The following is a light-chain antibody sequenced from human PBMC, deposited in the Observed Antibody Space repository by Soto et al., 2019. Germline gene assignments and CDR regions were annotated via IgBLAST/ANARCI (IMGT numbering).Light chain of an antibody. V-gene: IGLV6-57*03. CDR2: KNN. J-gene: IGLJ2*01. Sequence: NFMLTQPHSVSESPGKTVTISCTRSSGSVASDYVQWYQQRPGSAPTTVIYKNNQRPSGVPDRFSGSIDSSSNSASLTISGLKTEDEADYFCQSFDRTNQVFGGGTKLTVL. CDR3: QSFDRTNQV. CDR1: SGSVASDY.